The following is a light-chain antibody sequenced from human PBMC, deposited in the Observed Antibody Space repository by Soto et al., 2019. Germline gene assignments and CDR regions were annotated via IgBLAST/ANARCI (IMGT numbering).Light chain of an antibody. V-gene: IGKV1-9*01. CDR2: AAS. J-gene: IGKJ5*01. CDR3: QQLNGYPIT. Sequence: IHLTHSPSSLSASLGDIVTITCRASQGISSYLAWYQQKPGKAPKLLIYAASTLQSGVPSRFSGSGFGTDFTLTISSLQPEDFATYYCQQLNGYPITFGQGTRLEIK. CDR1: QGISSY.